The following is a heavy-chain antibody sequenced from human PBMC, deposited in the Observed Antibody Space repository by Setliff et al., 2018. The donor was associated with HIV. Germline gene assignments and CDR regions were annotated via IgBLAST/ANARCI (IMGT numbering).Heavy chain of an antibody. CDR3: ARDHTSGSLHAFDL. J-gene: IGHJ3*01. CDR1: GGSTSSSSNY. CDR2: MHYSGTA. V-gene: IGHV4-39*07. Sequence: SETLSLTCTVSGGSTSSSSNYWGWIRQPPGKGLEWIGNMHYSGTAYYNPSLRSRVKISVDTSKNELSLNLRSVTAADTAMYYCARDHTSGSLHAFDLWGPVTLVTVSS. D-gene: IGHD1-26*01.